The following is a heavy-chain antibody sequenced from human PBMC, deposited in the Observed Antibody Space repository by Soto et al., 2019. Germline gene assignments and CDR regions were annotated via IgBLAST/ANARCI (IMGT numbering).Heavy chain of an antibody. CDR1: GFTFSSYS. J-gene: IGHJ4*02. Sequence: PGGSLRLSCAASGFTFSSYSMNWVRQAPGKGLEWVSSISSSSSYIYYADSVKGRFTISRDNAKNPLYLQMNSLRAEDTAVYYCAREDLVAIDYWGQGTLVTVSS. CDR2: ISSSSSYI. V-gene: IGHV3-21*01. D-gene: IGHD5-12*01. CDR3: AREDLVAIDY.